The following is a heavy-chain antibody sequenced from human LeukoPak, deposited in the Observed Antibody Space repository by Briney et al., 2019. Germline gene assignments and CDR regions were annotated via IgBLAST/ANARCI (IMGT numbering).Heavy chain of an antibody. D-gene: IGHD2-15*01. J-gene: IGHJ4*02. CDR2: IYPGDSDA. CDR3: TALDCSGGSCSSTGFDY. V-gene: IGHV5-51*01. Sequence: GESLNISCRVSGYSFTNYWIGWVRQMPGKGLEWMGIIYPGDSDARYSPSFQGQVTISADKSISTAYLQWSSLKASDTAMYYCTALDCSGGSCSSTGFDYWGQGTLVTVSS. CDR1: GYSFTNYW.